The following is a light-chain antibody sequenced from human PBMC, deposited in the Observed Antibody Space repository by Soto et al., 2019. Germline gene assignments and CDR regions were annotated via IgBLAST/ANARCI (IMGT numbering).Light chain of an antibody. V-gene: IGKV3-20*01. CDR3: QQYGRSPRT. J-gene: IGKJ1*01. CDR1: ESVTSSY. Sequence: EIVLTQSPGTLSLSPGERATLSCRASESVTSSYLAWYQHKPGQAPRLPIYGASSRATGIPDRFSGSGSGTDFTLTISRLEPEDFAVYYCQQYGRSPRTFGQGTKVEIK. CDR2: GAS.